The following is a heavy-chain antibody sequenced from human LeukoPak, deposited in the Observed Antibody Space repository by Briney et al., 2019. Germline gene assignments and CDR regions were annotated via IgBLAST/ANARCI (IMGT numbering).Heavy chain of an antibody. D-gene: IGHD6-13*01. Sequence: GGSLRLSCAASGFTFSSYSMNWVRQAPGKGLEWVSSISSSSSYIYYADSVKGRFTISRDNAKNSLYLQMNSLRAEDTAVCYCANHRYSSSWPPNFDYWGQGTLVTVSS. CDR1: GFTFSSYS. V-gene: IGHV3-21*01. J-gene: IGHJ4*02. CDR3: ANHRYSSSWPPNFDY. CDR2: ISSSSSYI.